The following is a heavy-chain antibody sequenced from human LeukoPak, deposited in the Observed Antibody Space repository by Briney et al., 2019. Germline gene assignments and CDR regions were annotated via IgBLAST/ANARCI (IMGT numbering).Heavy chain of an antibody. D-gene: IGHD3-9*01. V-gene: IGHV1-69*13. J-gene: IGHJ4*02. Sequence: SVKVSCKASGATFSSYAITWVRQAPGQGLEWVGGITPLFGAPPYGENFQGRVTFTADESTSTAYMELSSLRSEDTAVYYCARVERYFDWEQLIFDYWGQGTLVTVSS. CDR2: ITPLFGAP. CDR1: GATFSSYA. CDR3: ARVERYFDWEQLIFDY.